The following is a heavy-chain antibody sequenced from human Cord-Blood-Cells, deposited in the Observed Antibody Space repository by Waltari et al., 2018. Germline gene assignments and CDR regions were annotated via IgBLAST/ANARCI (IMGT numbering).Heavy chain of an antibody. V-gene: IGHV2-5*02. CDR1: GFSLSTSGVG. CDR3: AHGGIAAAEPVFDY. CDR2: IYWDDDK. Sequence: QITLKESGPTLVKPTQTLTLTCTFSGFSLSTSGVGVVWIRQPPGKALEWLALIYWDDDKRYSPSLKSRLTITKDTSKNQVVLTMTNMDPVDTATYYCAHGGIAAAEPVFDYWGQGTLVTVSS. D-gene: IGHD6-13*01. J-gene: IGHJ4*02.